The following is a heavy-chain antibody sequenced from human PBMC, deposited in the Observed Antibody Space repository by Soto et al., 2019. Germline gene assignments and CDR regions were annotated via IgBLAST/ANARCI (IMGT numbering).Heavy chain of an antibody. V-gene: IGHV3-30*18. D-gene: IGHD4-4*01. Sequence: PGGSLRLSCAASGFTFSSYGMHWVRQAPGKGLEWVAVISYDGSNKYYADSVKGRFTISRDNSKNKLYLQMNSLRAEDTAVYYCAKELLHSPYYYYYGMDVWGQGTTVTVS. CDR2: ISYDGSNK. CDR3: AKELLHSPYYYYYGMDV. CDR1: GFTFSSYG. J-gene: IGHJ6*02.